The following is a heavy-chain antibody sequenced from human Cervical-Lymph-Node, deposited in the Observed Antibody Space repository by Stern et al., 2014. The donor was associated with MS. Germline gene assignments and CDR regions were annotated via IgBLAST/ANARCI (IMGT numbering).Heavy chain of an antibody. CDR3: ARGGFCTDAACYEFDGMDV. J-gene: IGHJ6*02. CDR1: GFTLSSYG. Sequence: VQLVESGGGVVQPGTSLRLSCAASGFTLSSYGMHWVRQAPGKGLEWVALIWYDGSNKYYADSVKGRFTIPRDNSKDTVYLQMNSLRVEDTALYYCARGGFCTDAACYEFDGMDVWGQGTTVTVPS. V-gene: IGHV3-33*01. CDR2: IWYDGSNK. D-gene: IGHD2-8*01.